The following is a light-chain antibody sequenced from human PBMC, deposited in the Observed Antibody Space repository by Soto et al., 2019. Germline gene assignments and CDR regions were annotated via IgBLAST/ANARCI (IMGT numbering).Light chain of an antibody. CDR2: SAS. J-gene: IGKJ3*01. V-gene: IGKV3-15*01. CDR1: QSVNNN. CDR3: QQYNKWPLT. Sequence: EIVMAQSPVTLSVSPGERATLSCTASQSVNNNVAWYQQKPGHTPRLLIYSASIGATGTPARFSGSGSGSDFSLTISSLQSEDFAVYYCQQYNKWPLTFGPGTKVHIK.